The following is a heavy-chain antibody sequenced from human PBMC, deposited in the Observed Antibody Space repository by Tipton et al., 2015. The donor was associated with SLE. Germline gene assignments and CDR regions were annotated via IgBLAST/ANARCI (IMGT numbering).Heavy chain of an antibody. CDR3: ARVMDTWFDP. CDR2: MNPNNGNT. J-gene: IGHJ5*02. Sequence: QLVQSGAGVKKPGASVKVSCKASGNAFSNINWVRQAPGQGLEWVGWMNPNNGNTGYAQKFQGRVTMTRNTSISTAYMELSSLRSEDTAVYYCARVMDTWFDPRGQGTLVTVSS. CDR1: GNAFSN. D-gene: IGHD5-18*01. V-gene: IGHV1-8*01.